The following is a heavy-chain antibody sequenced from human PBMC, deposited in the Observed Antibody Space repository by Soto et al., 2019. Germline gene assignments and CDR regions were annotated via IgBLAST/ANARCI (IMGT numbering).Heavy chain of an antibody. D-gene: IGHD3-10*01. Sequence: ASVKVSCKASGYTFTGYYMHWVRQAPGQGLEWMGWINPNSGGTNYAQKFQGRVTMTRDTSISTAYMELSRLRSDDTAVYYCARAEGVAMVRGVIVGIGYYYGMDVWGQGTTVTVSS. CDR3: ARAEGVAMVRGVIVGIGYYYGMDV. V-gene: IGHV1-2*02. CDR1: GYTFTGYY. CDR2: INPNSGGT. J-gene: IGHJ6*02.